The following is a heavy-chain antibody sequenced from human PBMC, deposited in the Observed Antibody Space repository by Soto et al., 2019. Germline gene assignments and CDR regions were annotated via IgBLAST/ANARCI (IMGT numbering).Heavy chain of an antibody. Sequence: QVHLVQSGAEVKKPGASLKVSCKASGYTFIGYYIYWVRQAPGQGLECMGWINPNSGDTNSARKIQGRLTMTSDTTSSTAYMHLSWLTSDDTAVYYCVSKSGWSRLGKPSPNYWGQGTQVTVTS. V-gene: IGHV1-2*02. CDR3: VSKSGWSRLGKPSPNY. D-gene: IGHD2-8*02. CDR2: INPNSGDT. J-gene: IGHJ4*02. CDR1: GYTFIGYY.